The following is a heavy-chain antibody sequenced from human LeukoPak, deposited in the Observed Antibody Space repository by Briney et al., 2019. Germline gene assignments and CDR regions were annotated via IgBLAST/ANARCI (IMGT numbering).Heavy chain of an antibody. V-gene: IGHV1-2*02. CDR2: INPNSGGT. CDR1: GYTFSDYY. CDR3: ARDSIPDRLVYGDYEFYFDF. J-gene: IGHJ4*02. Sequence: GASVKVSCKASGYTFSDYYIHWVRQAPGQELEWMGWINPNSGGTNYAQKFQGRVTMTRDTSINTAYVELRSLRSDDTAVYYCARDSIPDRLVYGDYEFYFDFWGQGTLVTVSS. D-gene: IGHD4-17*01.